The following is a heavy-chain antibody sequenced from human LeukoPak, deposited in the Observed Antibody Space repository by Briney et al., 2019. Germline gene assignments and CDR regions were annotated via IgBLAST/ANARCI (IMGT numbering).Heavy chain of an antibody. CDR3: AREGLNMVRGVIPKEAWGWFDP. Sequence: SETLSLTCGVSGGSISSSTYYWGWIRQPPGKGLEWIGNIYHTGSTYYNPSLKSRLTLSVDTSKNQFSLKLSSVTAADTAVYYCAREGLNMVRGVIPKEAWGWFDPWGQGTLVTVSS. J-gene: IGHJ5*02. CDR2: IYHTGST. V-gene: IGHV4-39*07. D-gene: IGHD3-10*01. CDR1: GGSISSSTYY.